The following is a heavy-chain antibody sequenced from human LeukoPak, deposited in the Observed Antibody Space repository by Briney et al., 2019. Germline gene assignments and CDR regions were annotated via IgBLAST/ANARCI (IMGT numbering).Heavy chain of an antibody. V-gene: IGHV4-38-2*02. CDR3: ARVPGAYYDISIGFGSGWFDP. Sequence: SETLSLTCFVSGYAISIDYSWGWIRQSPGKGLEWIGVISPKGITYYNPSLRGRVTISEDTSKNQFSLKLRSMTATDTAMYYCARVPGAYYDISIGFGSGWFDPWGQGILVTVSS. CDR1: GYAISIDYS. J-gene: IGHJ5*02. D-gene: IGHD3-9*01. CDR2: ISPKGIT.